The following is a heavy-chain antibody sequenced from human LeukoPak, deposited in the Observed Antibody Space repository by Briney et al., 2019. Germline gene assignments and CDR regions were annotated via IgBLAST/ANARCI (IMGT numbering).Heavy chain of an antibody. CDR3: ARGVIAAAGKGDYFDY. CDR1: GGSLSSGDYY. D-gene: IGHD6-13*01. CDR2: IYYSGST. V-gene: IGHV4-61*08. J-gene: IGHJ4*02. Sequence: PSETLSLTCTVSGGSLSSGDYYWNWIRQPPGKGLEWIGYIYYSGSTNYNPSLKSRVTISVDTSKNQFSLKLSSVTAADTAVYYCARGVIAAAGKGDYFDYWGQGTLVTVSS.